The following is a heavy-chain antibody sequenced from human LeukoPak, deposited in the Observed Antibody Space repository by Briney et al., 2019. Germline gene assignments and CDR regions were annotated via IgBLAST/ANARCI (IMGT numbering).Heavy chain of an antibody. D-gene: IGHD3-16*01. J-gene: IGHJ2*01. CDR3: AKDGADLRYWYFDL. Sequence: GMSLRLSCAASGFTFSNYVMHWVRQAPGKGLGWVAVMAHDGSKTYYADSVKGRFTISRDNSKNTLYLQMNSLRPEDTAVYYCAKDGADLRYWYFDLWGRGTLVTVSS. V-gene: IGHV3-30*18. CDR1: GFTFSNYV. CDR2: MAHDGSKT.